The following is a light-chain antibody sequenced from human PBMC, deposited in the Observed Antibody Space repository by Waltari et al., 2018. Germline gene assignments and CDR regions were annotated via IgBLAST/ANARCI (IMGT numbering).Light chain of an antibody. CDR2: HAS. CDR1: QSISKY. CDR3: QHYVSLPAT. Sequence: EIVLTQSPDTLSFFPGESGTISSRASQSISKYLAWYQQKPGQAPRLLIYHASSRSTGIPDRFSGSGFGTDFSLTISRLEPEDFAVYFCQHYVSLPATFGQGTKLEIK. J-gene: IGKJ1*01. V-gene: IGKV3-20*01.